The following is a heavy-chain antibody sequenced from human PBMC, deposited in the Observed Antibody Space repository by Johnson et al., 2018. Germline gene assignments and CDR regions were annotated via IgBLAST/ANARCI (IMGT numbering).Heavy chain of an antibody. CDR3: ARGGLLWFGELLFGAFDI. Sequence: QPGGSLRLSCAXSGFTFSSYNMNWVRQAPGKGLEWVSYISSSSGTIYYAASVKGRFTISRDNAKNSLYLQMKSLRAEDTAVYYCARGGLLWFGELLFGAFDIWGQGTMVTVSS. CDR2: ISSSSGTI. D-gene: IGHD3-10*01. CDR1: GFTFSSYN. J-gene: IGHJ3*02. V-gene: IGHV3-48*01.